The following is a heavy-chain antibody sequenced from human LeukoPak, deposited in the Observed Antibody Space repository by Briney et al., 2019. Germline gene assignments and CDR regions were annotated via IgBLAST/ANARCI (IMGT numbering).Heavy chain of an antibody. V-gene: IGHV3-23*01. D-gene: IGHD1-26*01. CDR2: ISGSGGST. CDR1: GFTFSSYA. J-gene: IGHJ4*02. CDR3: AKAWSGASTNHFDY. Sequence: GGSLRLSRAASGFTFSSYAMSWVRQAPGKGLEWVSAISGSGGSTYYADSVKGRFTISRDNSKNTLYLQMNSLRAEDTAVYYCAKAWSGASTNHFDYWGQGTLVTVSS.